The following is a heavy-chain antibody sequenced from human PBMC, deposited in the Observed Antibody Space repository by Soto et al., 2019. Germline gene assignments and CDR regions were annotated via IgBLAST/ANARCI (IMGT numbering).Heavy chain of an antibody. CDR3: AITNSGYDYPFDS. Sequence: VQLVEAGGVLVQPGRSLSLSCAASGFTFDDYAMPWVRQAPGKGLEWLSGISWNSGSIGYADSVKGRFTISRDNAKNSLYLQMNSLRAEDTALYYCAITNSGYDYPFDSCGQGTLVTVSS. D-gene: IGHD5-12*01. CDR2: ISWNSGSI. J-gene: IGHJ4*02. V-gene: IGHV3-9*01. CDR1: GFTFDDYA.